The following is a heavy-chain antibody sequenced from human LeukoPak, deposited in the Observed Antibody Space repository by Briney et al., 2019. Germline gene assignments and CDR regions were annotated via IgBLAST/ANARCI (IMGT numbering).Heavy chain of an antibody. CDR3: AKETYSDSSAYFDY. D-gene: IGHD3-22*01. Sequence: PGGSLRLSCAASGFMFNDYTMHWVRQAPGKGLEWVAVISYDGSNKFYADSVKGRFTISRDNSKNTLYLLLNSLRAEDTAVYYCAKETYSDSSAYFDYWGQGALVTVSS. CDR1: GFMFNDYT. CDR2: ISYDGSNK. V-gene: IGHV3-30*04. J-gene: IGHJ4*02.